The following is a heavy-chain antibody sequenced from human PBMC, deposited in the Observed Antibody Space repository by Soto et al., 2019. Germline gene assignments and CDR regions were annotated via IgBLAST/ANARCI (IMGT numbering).Heavy chain of an antibody. V-gene: IGHV3-74*01. J-gene: IGHJ5*02. CDR3: ATVFDL. CDR2: IDTDGGGT. CDR1: GFTLGSHR. Sequence: DVQLVESGGGLVQPGGSLRVSCAASGFTLGSHRIHWVRQPPGKGLEWVSRIDTDGGGTSYADSAKGRFTISTDNAKNTVYLQMNGLRAEDTAVYYCATVFDLWGQGTLVTVSS.